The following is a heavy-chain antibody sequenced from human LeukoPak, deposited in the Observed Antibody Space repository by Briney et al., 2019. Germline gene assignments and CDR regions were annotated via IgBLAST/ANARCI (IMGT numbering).Heavy chain of an antibody. D-gene: IGHD3-10*01. CDR3: ARVDAEGSGVKYFDY. Sequence: ASVKVSCKASGYTFTGYYMHWVRQAPGQGLEWVGIINPSGGSTSYAQKFQGRVTMTRDTSTSTVYMELSSLRSEDTAVYFCARVDAEGSGVKYFDYWGQGTLVTVSS. CDR1: GYTFTGYY. J-gene: IGHJ4*02. V-gene: IGHV1-46*01. CDR2: INPSGGST.